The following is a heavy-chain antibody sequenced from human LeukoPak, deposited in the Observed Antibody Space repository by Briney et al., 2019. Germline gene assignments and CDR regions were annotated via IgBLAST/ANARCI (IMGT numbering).Heavy chain of an antibody. CDR2: ISQSGDKS. CDR3: AKWVEPYGFFDS. D-gene: IGHD3-10*01. V-gene: IGHV3-23*01. J-gene: IGHJ4*02. Sequence: GGSLRLSCVASGFTFSSHKMNWVRQAPGKGLEWVSAISQSGDKSYYADSVKGRFTFSRDNSKNTLYLQMNSLRAEDTAIYYCAKWVEPYGFFDSWGQGTLVTVSS. CDR1: GFTFSSHK.